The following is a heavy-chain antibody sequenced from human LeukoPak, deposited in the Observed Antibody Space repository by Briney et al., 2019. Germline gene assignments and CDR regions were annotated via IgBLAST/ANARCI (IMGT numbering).Heavy chain of an antibody. Sequence: PGGSLRLSCAASGFTFSSYWMHWVRQAPGKGLVWVSRINSDGSSTNYADSVKGRFTISRDNAKNTLYLQMNSLRAEDTAVYYCATVGAIVSPYYFDYWGQGTLVTVSS. CDR3: ATVGAIVSPYYFDY. J-gene: IGHJ4*02. V-gene: IGHV3-74*01. D-gene: IGHD3-16*02. CDR2: INSDGSST. CDR1: GFTFSSYW.